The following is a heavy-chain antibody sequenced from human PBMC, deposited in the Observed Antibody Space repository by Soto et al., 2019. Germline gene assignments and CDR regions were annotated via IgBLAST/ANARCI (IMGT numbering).Heavy chain of an antibody. V-gene: IGHV1-46*02. CDR2: INPSGGST. Sequence: AAVNVSCTASVYTFNSYYMHGVQQAPGKGLEWMGIINPSGGSTSYAQKFQGRVTMTSDTSTSTVYMELSSLRSEDTAVYYCARDRGRSWYVGWNAEYFQHWGQGTLVTVSS. CDR3: ARDRGRSWYVGWNAEYFQH. J-gene: IGHJ1*01. D-gene: IGHD6-13*01. CDR1: VYTFNSYY.